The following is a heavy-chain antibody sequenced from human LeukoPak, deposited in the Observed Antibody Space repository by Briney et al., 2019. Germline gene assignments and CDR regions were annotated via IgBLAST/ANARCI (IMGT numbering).Heavy chain of an antibody. CDR3: AGGDYGDTNNWFDP. CDR1: GFTFSDYY. D-gene: IGHD4-17*01. V-gene: IGHV3-11*06. Sequence: GGSLRLSCAASGFTFSDYYMSWIRQAPGKGLEWVSYISSSSSYTNYADSVKGRFAISRDNAKNSLYLQMNSLRAEDTAVYYCAGGDYGDTNNWFDPWGQGTLVTVSS. J-gene: IGHJ5*02. CDR2: ISSSSSYT.